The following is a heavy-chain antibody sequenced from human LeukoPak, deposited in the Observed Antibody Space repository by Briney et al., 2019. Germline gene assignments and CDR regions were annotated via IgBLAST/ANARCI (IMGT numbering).Heavy chain of an antibody. V-gene: IGHV5-51*01. CDR2: IYPGDSDT. D-gene: IGHD2-15*01. J-gene: IGHJ5*02. CDR3: ARQVPGCSGGSCYSGWFDP. CDR1: GYSFTSYW. Sequence: GESLKISCKGSGYSFTSYWIGWVRQMPGKGLECMGIIYPGDSDTRYSPSFQGQVTMSADKSISTAYLQWSSLKASDTAIYYCARQVPGCSGGSCYSGWFDPWGQGTLVTVSS.